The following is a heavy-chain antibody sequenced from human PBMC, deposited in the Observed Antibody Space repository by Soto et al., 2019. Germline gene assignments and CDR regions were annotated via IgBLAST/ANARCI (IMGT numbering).Heavy chain of an antibody. Sequence: QVTLKESGPTLVKPTQTLTLTCTFSGISLSTSGLGVGWIRQPPGKALEWLALIYCNDDKRYSPSLKSRLTTTKDTAKSQVVLTMTTMDPVDTAKYSCEHSPYGDYVAYWGQGTLVTVSS. V-gene: IGHV2-5*01. CDR2: IYCNDDK. CDR1: GISLSTSGLG. CDR3: EHSPYGDYVAY. D-gene: IGHD4-17*01. J-gene: IGHJ4*02.